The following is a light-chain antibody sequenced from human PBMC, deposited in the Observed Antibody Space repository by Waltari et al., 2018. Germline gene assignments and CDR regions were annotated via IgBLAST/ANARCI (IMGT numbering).Light chain of an antibody. J-gene: IGLJ1*01. V-gene: IGLV2-14*03. CDR3: YSFTTSSTRV. CDR2: DVH. CDR1: SSDVGHYDY. Sequence: QSALTQPASVSGSPGQSITLSCTGTSSDVGHYDYVSWFQQHPGNAPKLMIYDVHNRPSGVSTRFSGSKSGNTASLTISGLQAEDEADYYCYSFTTSSTRVFGTGTKVTVL.